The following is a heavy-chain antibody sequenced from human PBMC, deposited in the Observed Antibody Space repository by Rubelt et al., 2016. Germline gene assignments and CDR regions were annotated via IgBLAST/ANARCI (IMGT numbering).Heavy chain of an antibody. CDR2: IDPSGGAT. D-gene: IGHD2/OR15-2a*01. V-gene: IGHV1-46*01. J-gene: IGHJ4*02. CDR3: AREPASTCYFDF. Sequence: QVQLVQSGAEVKTPGASVKISCKASGYSFTTYYMHWVRQAPGQGLEWMVMIDPSGGATNYAQKFQGRTTMIRDTSTSPVYLDLSSLRSEDTAVYYCAREPASTCYFDFWGQGTLVTVSS. CDR1: GYSFTTYY.